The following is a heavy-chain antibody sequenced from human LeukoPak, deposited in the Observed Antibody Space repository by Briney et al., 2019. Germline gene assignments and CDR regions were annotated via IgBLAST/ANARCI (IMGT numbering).Heavy chain of an antibody. D-gene: IGHD5-24*01. J-gene: IGHJ4*02. CDR3: AKGWLVWAVESPFDY. Sequence: GESLKISCAASGFTFSNYGMHWVRQAPGKGLEWVSAISGSGGSTYYADSVKGRFTISRDNSKNTLYLQMNSLRAEDTAVYYCAKGWLVWAVESPFDYWGQGTLVTVSS. CDR1: GFTFSNYG. V-gene: IGHV3-23*01. CDR2: ISGSGGST.